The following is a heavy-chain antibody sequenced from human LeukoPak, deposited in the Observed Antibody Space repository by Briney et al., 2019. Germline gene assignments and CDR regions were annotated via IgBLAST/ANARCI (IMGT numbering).Heavy chain of an antibody. CDR1: GYTFTGYY. V-gene: IGHV1-2*02. Sequence: GASVKVSCKASGYTFTGYYMHWVRQAPGQGLEWMGWINPNSGGTNYAQKFQGRVTMTRDTSISTAYMELSRLRSDDTAVYYCARLLAAGSLFYFDYWGQGTLVTVSS. D-gene: IGHD6-13*01. CDR3: ARLLAAGSLFYFDY. CDR2: INPNSGGT. J-gene: IGHJ4*02.